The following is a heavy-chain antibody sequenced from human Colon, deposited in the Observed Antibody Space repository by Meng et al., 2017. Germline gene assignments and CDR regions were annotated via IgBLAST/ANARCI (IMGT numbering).Heavy chain of an antibody. J-gene: IGHJ1*01. CDR2: MNSDGSGT. D-gene: IGHD1-26*01. V-gene: IGHV3-74*01. Sequence: GESLKISCAASGFTFSSYWMHWVRQAPGKGLVWVSRMNSDGSGTSYADSVKGRFTISRDNAKNMLYLQMNSLRAEDTAVYYCARGSDSGSYYGSEYFQHWGQGTRV. CDR3: ARGSDSGSYYGSEYFQH. CDR1: GFTFSSYW.